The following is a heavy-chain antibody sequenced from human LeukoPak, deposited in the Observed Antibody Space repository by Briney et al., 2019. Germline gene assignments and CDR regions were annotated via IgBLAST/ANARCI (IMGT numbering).Heavy chain of an antibody. CDR3: ARDYYDSSGYPNWFDP. D-gene: IGHD3-22*01. CDR1: GGSISSYY. V-gene: IGHV4-59*12. J-gene: IGHJ5*02. CDR2: IYYSGST. Sequence: SSETLSLTCTVSGGSISSYYWSWIRQPPGKGLEWIGYIYYSGSTNYNPSLKSRVTMSVDTSKNQFSLKLSSVTAADTAVYYCARDYYDSSGYPNWFDPWGQGTLVTVSS.